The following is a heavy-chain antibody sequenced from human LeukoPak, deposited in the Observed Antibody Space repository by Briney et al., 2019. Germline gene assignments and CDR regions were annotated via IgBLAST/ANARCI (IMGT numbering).Heavy chain of an antibody. CDR1: GFTFSSYG. D-gene: IGHD2-15*01. Sequence: GGSLRLSCAASGFTFSSYGMSWVRQAPGKGLEWVANIEQDGSEKYYVDSVKGRFTISRDNAKNSLYLQMNSLRAEDTAVYYCAKIGIGYCSGGSCRRLDYWGQGTLVTVSS. CDR3: AKIGIGYCSGGSCRRLDY. V-gene: IGHV3-7*01. J-gene: IGHJ4*02. CDR2: IEQDGSEK.